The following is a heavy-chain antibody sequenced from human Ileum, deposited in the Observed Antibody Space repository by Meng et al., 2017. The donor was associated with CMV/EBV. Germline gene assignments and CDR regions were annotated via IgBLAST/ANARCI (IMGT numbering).Heavy chain of an antibody. CDR3: ARGLASGWPDY. D-gene: IGHD3-10*01. J-gene: IGHJ4*02. CDR2: NTHSGRA. V-gene: IGHV4-34*01. CDR1: GGSFTDYY. Sequence: QLQESGPGLVKPSETLSLTCAVFGGSFTDYYWTWSRQSPGKGLEWIGENTHSGRAYYSSSLTGRATISVDMSKYQFSLKLPSVTAADTAIYYCARGLASGWPDYWGQGTLVTVSS.